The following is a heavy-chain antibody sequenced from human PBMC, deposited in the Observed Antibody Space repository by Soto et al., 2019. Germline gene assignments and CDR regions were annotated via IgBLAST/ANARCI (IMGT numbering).Heavy chain of an antibody. V-gene: IGHV3-21*01. J-gene: IGHJ4*02. Sequence: NPGGSLRLSCAASGFTFSTYSMSWVRQAPGKGLEWVSFISSSDSYIYYADSVKGRFTISRDNAKNSLYLQMNSLRAEDTAVYYCARKHDSSYYFDYWGQGALVTVSS. CDR1: GFTFSTYS. CDR2: ISSSDSYI. D-gene: IGHD2-15*01. CDR3: ARKHDSSYYFDY.